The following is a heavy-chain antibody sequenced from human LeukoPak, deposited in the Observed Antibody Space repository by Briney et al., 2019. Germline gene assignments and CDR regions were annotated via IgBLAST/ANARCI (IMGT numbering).Heavy chain of an antibody. CDR3: ARVYYDSSGDLPYFDY. J-gene: IGHJ4*02. CDR2: IISLFGTA. V-gene: IGHV1-69*13. Sequence: AAVTVSCRAAGGTFSTYAISWVRQDTGQGLEWMGGIISLFGTANYAQKFQGRVTITADESTSTAYMELSSLRSEDTAVYYWARVYYDSSGDLPYFDYWGQGTLVTVSS. D-gene: IGHD3-22*01. CDR1: GGTFSTYA.